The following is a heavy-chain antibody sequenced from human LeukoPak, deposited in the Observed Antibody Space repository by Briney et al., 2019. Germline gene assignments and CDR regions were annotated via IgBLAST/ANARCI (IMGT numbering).Heavy chain of an antibody. CDR3: ARGLPAAASTFDY. CDR1: GFTVSSSY. Sequence: PGGSLRLSCAASGFTVSSSYMSWVRQAPGKGLEWVSFISSGGSTHYADSVKGRFTISRDNSKSTLYLQMNSLRAEDTAVYYCARGLPAAASTFDYWGQGTLVTVSS. J-gene: IGHJ4*02. CDR2: ISSGGST. V-gene: IGHV3-53*01. D-gene: IGHD6-13*01.